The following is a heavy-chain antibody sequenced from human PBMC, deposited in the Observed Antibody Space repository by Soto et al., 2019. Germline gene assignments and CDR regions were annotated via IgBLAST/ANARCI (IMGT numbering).Heavy chain of an antibody. D-gene: IGHD6-13*01. Sequence: SETLSLTCTVSGGSISSGGYYWSWIRQHPGKGLEWIGYIYYSGSTYYNPSLKSRVTISVDTSKNQFSLKLSSVTAADTAVYYCARGHKQQLVLRWFDPWGQGTLVTVSS. CDR3: ARGHKQQLVLRWFDP. V-gene: IGHV4-31*03. CDR1: GGSISSGGYY. CDR2: IYYSGST. J-gene: IGHJ5*02.